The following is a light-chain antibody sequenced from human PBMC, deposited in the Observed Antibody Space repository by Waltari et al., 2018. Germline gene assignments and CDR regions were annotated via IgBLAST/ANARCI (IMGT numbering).Light chain of an antibody. J-gene: IGKJ4*01. CDR2: GAS. V-gene: IGKV3-15*01. Sequence: ETVMTQSPATLSVSPGERATLSCRASQSISINLAWYQQKPGQVPSLLIYGASTRATGIPARFSGSGSGTEFTLTITSLQSEDFAVYYCQQYNNWPLTFGGGTNMEIK. CDR1: QSISIN. CDR3: QQYNNWPLT.